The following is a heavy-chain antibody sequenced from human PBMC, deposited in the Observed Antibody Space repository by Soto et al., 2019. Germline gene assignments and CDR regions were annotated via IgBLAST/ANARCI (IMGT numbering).Heavy chain of an antibody. D-gene: IGHD3-9*01. Sequence: SETLSLTCAVYGGSFSGYYWSWIRQPPGKGLEWIGEINHSGSTNYNPSLKSRVTISVDTSKNQFSLKLSSVTAADTAVYYCARGCPSILTLYYYYGMDVWGQGTTVTVSS. V-gene: IGHV4-34*01. CDR2: INHSGST. CDR3: ARGCPSILTLYYYYGMDV. CDR1: GGSFSGYY. J-gene: IGHJ6*02.